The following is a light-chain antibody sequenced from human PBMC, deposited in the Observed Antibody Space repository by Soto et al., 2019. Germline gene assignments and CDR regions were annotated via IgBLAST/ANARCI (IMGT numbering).Light chain of an antibody. V-gene: IGKV1-39*01. CDR2: AAS. J-gene: IGKJ2*01. CDR1: QSITNY. CDR3: QQSDSYPYT. Sequence: DIQMTQSPSSLSVSVGDRVTINCRTSQSITNYLNWYQQKPGKAPKLLVYAASSLQSGVPSRFSGNGSGTDFTLTISRLQREDFASYYCQQSDSYPYTFGQGTKLEIK.